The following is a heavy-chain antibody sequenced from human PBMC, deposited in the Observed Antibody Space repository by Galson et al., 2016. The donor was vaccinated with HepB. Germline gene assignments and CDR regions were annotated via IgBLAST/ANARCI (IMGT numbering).Heavy chain of an antibody. V-gene: IGHV3-30*18. Sequence: SLRLSCATSGFTFSSYLMHWVRQAPGKGLEWVAVISYDGSNKYYADSVKGRFTISRDNSKNTLYLQMNSLRAEDTAVYYCAKVSVWYGISHGSFDCWGLGTLVTVSS. CDR3: AKVSVWYGISHGSFDC. CDR1: GFTFSSYL. D-gene: IGHD3-16*01. CDR2: ISYDGSNK. J-gene: IGHJ4*02.